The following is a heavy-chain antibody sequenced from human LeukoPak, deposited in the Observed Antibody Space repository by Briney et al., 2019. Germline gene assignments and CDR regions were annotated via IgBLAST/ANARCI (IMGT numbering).Heavy chain of an antibody. CDR1: GFTFSSYT. J-gene: IGHJ4*02. CDR3: AKAPQLGWLRVDY. V-gene: IGHV3-21*04. CDR2: ISGSSTYI. Sequence: GGSLRLSCAASGFTFSSYTMNWVRQAPGKGLEWVSSISGSSTYIYYADSVKGRFTISRDNSKNTLYLQMNSLRAGDTAIYYCAKAPQLGWLRVDYWGQGTLVTVSS. D-gene: IGHD5-12*01.